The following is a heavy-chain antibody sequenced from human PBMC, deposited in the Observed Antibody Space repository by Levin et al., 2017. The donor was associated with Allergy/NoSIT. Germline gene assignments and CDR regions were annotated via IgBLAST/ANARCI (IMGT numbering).Heavy chain of an antibody. D-gene: IGHD1-26*01. V-gene: IGHV3-30*18. CDR3: AKDRNGGAVRETGTLGY. CDR2: ISYDGSNK. J-gene: IGHJ4*02. Sequence: HPGGSLRLSCAASGFTFSSYGMHWVRQAPGKGLEWVAVISYDGSNKYYADSVKGRFTISRDNSKNTLYLQMNSLRAEDTAVYYCAKDRNGGAVRETGTLGYWGQGTLVTVSS. CDR1: GFTFSSYG.